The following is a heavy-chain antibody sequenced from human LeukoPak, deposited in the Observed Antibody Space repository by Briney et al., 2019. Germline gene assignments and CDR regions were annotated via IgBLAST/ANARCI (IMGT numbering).Heavy chain of an antibody. D-gene: IGHD3-10*01. CDR3: SRGVYGFDYYYGMDV. CDR2: ISSSGSTI. J-gene: IGHJ6*02. Sequence: GGSLRLSCEASGFTFSSYEMNWVRQAPGQGLEWVSYISSSGSTIYYADSVKGRFTISRDNAKNSLYLQMNSLRAEDPAVYYCSRGVYGFDYYYGMDVWGQGATVTVSS. V-gene: IGHV3-48*03. CDR1: GFTFSSYE.